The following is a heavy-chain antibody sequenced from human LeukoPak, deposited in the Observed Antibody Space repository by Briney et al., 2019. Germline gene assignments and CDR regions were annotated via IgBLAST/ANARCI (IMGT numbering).Heavy chain of an antibody. D-gene: IGHD3-22*01. CDR1: GFTFSYYE. CDR3: ARGDYYDTSGFRGGYYYYGMDV. Sequence: GGSLRLSCAASGFTFSYYEMNWVRQAPGKGLEWVSYISSSGSTIYYADSVKGRFTISRDNAKNSLYLQMNSLRAEDTAVYYCARGDYYDTSGFRGGYYYYGMDVWGQGTTVIVSS. V-gene: IGHV3-48*03. J-gene: IGHJ6*02. CDR2: ISSSGSTI.